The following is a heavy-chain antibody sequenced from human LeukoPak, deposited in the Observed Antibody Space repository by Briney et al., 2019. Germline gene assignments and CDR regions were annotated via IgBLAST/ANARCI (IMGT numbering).Heavy chain of an antibody. CDR3: ARGDIVVVPAAINWFDP. Sequence: VASVKVSCKASGYTFTGYYMHWVRQAPGQGLEWMGWINPNSGGTNYAQKFQGRVTMTMDTSISTAYMELSRLRSDDTAVYYCARGDIVVVPAAINWFDPWGQGTLVTVSS. J-gene: IGHJ5*02. V-gene: IGHV1-2*02. CDR2: INPNSGGT. D-gene: IGHD2-2*01. CDR1: GYTFTGYY.